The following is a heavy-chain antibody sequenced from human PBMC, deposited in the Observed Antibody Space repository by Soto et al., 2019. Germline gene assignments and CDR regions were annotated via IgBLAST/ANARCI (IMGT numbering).Heavy chain of an antibody. CDR1: GFTFSSYA. J-gene: IGHJ4*02. CDR3: ARDLGEVPTLDYDFWSGYFGY. D-gene: IGHD3-3*01. Sequence: QVQLVESGGGVVQPGRSLRLSCAASGFTFSSYAMHWVRQAPGKGLEWVAVISYDGSNKYYADSVKGRFTISRDNSKITLYLQMNSLRAEDTAVYYCARDLGEVPTLDYDFWSGYFGYWGQGTMVTVSS. CDR2: ISYDGSNK. V-gene: IGHV3-30-3*01.